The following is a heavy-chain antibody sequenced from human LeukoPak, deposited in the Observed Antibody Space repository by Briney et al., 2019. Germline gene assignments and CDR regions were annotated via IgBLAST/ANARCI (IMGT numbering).Heavy chain of an antibody. J-gene: IGHJ4*02. D-gene: IGHD5-12*01. Sequence: GGSLRLSCAASGFTFSSYSMNWVRQAPGKGLEWVSSISSSSSYIYYADSVKGRFTISRDNAKNSLYLQMNSLRAEDTAVYYCARDPYSGYDFPFGYWGQGTLVTVSS. V-gene: IGHV3-21*01. CDR2: ISSSSSYI. CDR1: GFTFSSYS. CDR3: ARDPYSGYDFPFGY.